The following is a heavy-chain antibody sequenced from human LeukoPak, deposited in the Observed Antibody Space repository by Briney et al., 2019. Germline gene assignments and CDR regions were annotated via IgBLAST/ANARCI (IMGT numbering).Heavy chain of an antibody. J-gene: IGHJ4*02. V-gene: IGHV3-21*01. D-gene: IGHD3-3*01. CDR2: ISSSSSYT. CDR3: ARVSFGVVIIEYLDY. CDR1: GFTFSSYS. Sequence: PGGSLRLSCAASGFTFSSYSMNWVRQAPGKGLEWVSSISSSSSYTYYADSVKGRFTISRDNAKNSLYLQMNSLRAEDTAVYYCARVSFGVVIIEYLDYWGQGTLVTVSS.